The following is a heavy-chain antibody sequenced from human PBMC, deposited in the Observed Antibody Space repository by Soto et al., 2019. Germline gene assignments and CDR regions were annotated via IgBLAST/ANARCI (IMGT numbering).Heavy chain of an antibody. CDR1: GASITTYY. CDR3: ARDWDSSGLFDP. V-gene: IGHV4-59*01. D-gene: IGHD3-10*01. Sequence: ASETVSLTCSVSGASITTYYWSWIRQPPGKGLEWIGSISYSGSTKCNPSLESRVMISLDTSKNQFSLRLTSVTAADTALYYCARDWDSSGLFDPWGQGALVTVSS. J-gene: IGHJ5*02. CDR2: ISYSGST.